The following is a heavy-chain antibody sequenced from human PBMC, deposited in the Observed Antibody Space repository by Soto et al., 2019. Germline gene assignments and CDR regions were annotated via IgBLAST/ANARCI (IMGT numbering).Heavy chain of an antibody. Sequence: ASVKVSCKASGYTFTSYAMNWVRQAPGQGLEWMGWINTNTGNPTYAQGFTGRFVFSLDTSVSTAYLQICSLKAEDTAVYYCARALYYYDSSGYPHFDYWGQGTLVTVSS. J-gene: IGHJ4*02. CDR1: GYTFTSYA. CDR3: ARALYYYDSSGYPHFDY. CDR2: INTNTGNP. V-gene: IGHV7-4-1*01. D-gene: IGHD3-22*01.